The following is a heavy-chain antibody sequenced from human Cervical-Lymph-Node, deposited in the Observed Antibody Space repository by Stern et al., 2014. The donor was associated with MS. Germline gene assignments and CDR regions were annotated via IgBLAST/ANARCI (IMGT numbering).Heavy chain of an antibody. CDR3: AHPTYYYGSGSYRYFDY. Sequence: QITLKESGPTLVKPTQTLTLTCTFSGFSLSTSGVGVGWIRQPPGKALEWLALIYWDDDKRYSPSKKSRLTINQHTSKNQVVLTMTNLDPVDTATYYCAHPTYYYGSGSYRYFDYWGQGTLVTVSS. D-gene: IGHD3-10*01. CDR2: IYWDDDK. CDR1: GFSLSTSGVG. J-gene: IGHJ4*02. V-gene: IGHV2-5*02.